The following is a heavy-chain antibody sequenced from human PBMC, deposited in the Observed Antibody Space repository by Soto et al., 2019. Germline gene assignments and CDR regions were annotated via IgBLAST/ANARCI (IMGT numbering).Heavy chain of an antibody. CDR1: GYTFTSYG. D-gene: IGHD3-9*01. CDR3: ARDRCPLTGYYNCFDY. CDR2: ISAYNGNT. V-gene: IGHV1-18*01. Sequence: GASVKVSCKASGYTFTSYGISWVRQAPGQGLEWMGWISAYNGNTNYAQKLQGGVTMTTDTSTSTAYMELRSLRSDDTAVYYCARDRCPLTGYYNCFDYWGQGTLVTVSS. J-gene: IGHJ4*02.